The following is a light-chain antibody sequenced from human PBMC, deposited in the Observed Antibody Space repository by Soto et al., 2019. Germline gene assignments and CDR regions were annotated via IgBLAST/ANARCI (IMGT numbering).Light chain of an antibody. Sequence: IPMTQSPSTLSGSVGDRVTITCRASQTISSWLAWYQQKPGKAPKLLIYKASTLKSGVPSRFSGSGSGTDFTLTISSLQPEDFATYYCQQSYSTPITFGQGTRLEIK. CDR3: QQSYSTPIT. J-gene: IGKJ5*01. CDR2: KAS. CDR1: QTISSW. V-gene: IGKV1-5*03.